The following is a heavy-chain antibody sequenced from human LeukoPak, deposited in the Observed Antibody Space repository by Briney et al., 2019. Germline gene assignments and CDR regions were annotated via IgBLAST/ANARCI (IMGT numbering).Heavy chain of an antibody. CDR3: AREGITGTDFTFDY. J-gene: IGHJ4*02. CDR1: GFTFSSYG. D-gene: IGHD1-7*01. Sequence: PGGSLRLSSAASGFTFSSYGMHWVRQAPGKGLEWVAVIWYDGSNKYYADSVKGRFTISRDNSKNTLYLQMNSLRAEDTAVYYCAREGITGTDFTFDYWGQGTLVTVSS. V-gene: IGHV3-33*01. CDR2: IWYDGSNK.